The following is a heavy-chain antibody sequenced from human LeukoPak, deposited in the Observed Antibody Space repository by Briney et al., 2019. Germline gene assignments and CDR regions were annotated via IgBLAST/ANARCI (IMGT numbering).Heavy chain of an antibody. CDR3: ARTVYISSWYDTDY. V-gene: IGHV2-70*11. CDR2: IDWDDDK. J-gene: IGHJ4*02. CDR1: GFSLSTIGMC. D-gene: IGHD6-13*01. Sequence: SGPTLVNPTQTLTLTCTFSGFSLSTIGMCVSWIRQPPGKALEWPARIDWDDDKYYSTSLKTRLTIHKDTSKNQVVLTMNNIDPVNTATYSCARTVYISSWYDTDYWGQGTLVTVSS.